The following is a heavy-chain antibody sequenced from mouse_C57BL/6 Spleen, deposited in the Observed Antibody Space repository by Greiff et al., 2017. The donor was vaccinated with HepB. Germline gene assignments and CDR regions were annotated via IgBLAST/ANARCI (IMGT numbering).Heavy chain of an antibody. J-gene: IGHJ4*01. CDR1: GYTFTSYW. CDR2: IYPGSGST. Sequence: QVQLQQPGAELVKPGASVKMSCKASGYTFTSYWITWVKQRPGQGLEWIGDIYPGSGSTNYNEKFKSKATLTVDTSSSTAYMQLSSLTSEDSAVYYCAKEIYSNYEGYYAMDDWGQGTSVTVSS. V-gene: IGHV1-55*01. CDR3: AKEIYSNYEGYYAMDD. D-gene: IGHD2-5*01.